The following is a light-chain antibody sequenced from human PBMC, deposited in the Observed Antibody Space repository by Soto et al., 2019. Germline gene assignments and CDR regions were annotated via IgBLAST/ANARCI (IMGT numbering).Light chain of an antibody. J-gene: IGLJ1*01. CDR2: TNN. CDR3: ATWDDSLKGV. V-gene: IGLV1-44*01. Sequence: QSVLTQPPSASGTPGQRVTISCSGSTSNIGSHTVNWYQHLPGTAPKLLINTNNRRPSGVPDRFSGYKSDTSASLVISGLQSEDEADYYCATWDDSLKGVFGTGTKLTVL. CDR1: TSNIGSHT.